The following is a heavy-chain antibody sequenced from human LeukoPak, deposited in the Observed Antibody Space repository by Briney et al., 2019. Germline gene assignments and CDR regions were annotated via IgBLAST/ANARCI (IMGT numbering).Heavy chain of an antibody. Sequence: GGSLRLSCAASGFAFNNYAMHWVRQAPGTGLEYVSAISSNGGSTYYANSVKGRFTISRDNSKNTLYLQMGSLRAEGMAVYYCARSESGRWLQLGYWGQGTLVTVSS. CDR3: ARSESGRWLQLGY. V-gene: IGHV3-64*01. D-gene: IGHD5-24*01. J-gene: IGHJ4*02. CDR2: ISSNGGST. CDR1: GFAFNNYA.